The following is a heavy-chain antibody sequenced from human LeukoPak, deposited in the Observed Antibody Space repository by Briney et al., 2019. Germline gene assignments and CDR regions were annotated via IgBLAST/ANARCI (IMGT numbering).Heavy chain of an antibody. CDR1: GGSISSSSYY. J-gene: IGHJ4*02. D-gene: IGHD2-2*02. V-gene: IGHV4-39*07. CDR2: IYYSGST. CDR3: ARGLKYPSNFDY. Sequence: ASETLSLTCTVSGGSISSSSYYWGWIRQPPGKGLEWIGSIYYSGSTYYNPSLKSRVTISVDTSKNQFSLKLSSVTAADTAVYYCARGLKYPSNFDYWGQGTLVTVSS.